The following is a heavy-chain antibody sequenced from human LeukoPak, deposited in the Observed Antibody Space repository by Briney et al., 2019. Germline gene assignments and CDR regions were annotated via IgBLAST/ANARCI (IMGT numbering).Heavy chain of an antibody. CDR1: GFTFSSYA. J-gene: IGHJ4*02. Sequence: PGRSLRLSCAASGFTFSSYAMHWVRQAPGKGLEWVAVISYDGSNKYYADSVKGRFTISRDNSKNTLYLQMNSLRAEDTAVYYCARASDYGGNSGGFDYWGQGTLVTVSS. CDR2: ISYDGSNK. D-gene: IGHD4-23*01. CDR3: ARASDYGGNSGGFDY. V-gene: IGHV3-30-3*01.